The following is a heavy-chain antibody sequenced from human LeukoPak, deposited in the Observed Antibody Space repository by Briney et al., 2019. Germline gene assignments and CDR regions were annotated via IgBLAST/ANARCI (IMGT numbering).Heavy chain of an antibody. J-gene: IGHJ6*03. CDR1: GFTFSSYW. CDR3: ARPRHHYDSSGYFPYYMDV. Sequence: GGSLRLSCAASGFTFSSYWMHWVRQAPGKGLVWVSRINTDGSSTSYADSVKGRFTISRDNARNTLYLQMNSLRAEDTAVYYCARPRHHYDSSGYFPYYMDVWGKGTTVTVSS. V-gene: IGHV3-74*01. D-gene: IGHD3-22*01. CDR2: INTDGSST.